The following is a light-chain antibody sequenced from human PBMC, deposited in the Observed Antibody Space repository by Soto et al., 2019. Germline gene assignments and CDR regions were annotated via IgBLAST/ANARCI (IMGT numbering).Light chain of an antibody. CDR1: QSVLYSSNNKNY. CDR2: WAS. CDR3: QQYFSFPWT. Sequence: DIVMTQSPDSLAVSLGERATINCKSSQSVLYSSNNKNYLAWYQQRPGPPPNLLIYWASTRESGVPDRFSGSGAAKDFIPTISRLQAEDVAIYYCQQYFSFPWTFGQGTKVDIK. V-gene: IGKV4-1*01. J-gene: IGKJ1*01.